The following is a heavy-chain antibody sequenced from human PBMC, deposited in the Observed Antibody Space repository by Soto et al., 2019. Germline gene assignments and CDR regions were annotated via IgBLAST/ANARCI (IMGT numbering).Heavy chain of an antibody. CDR3: ARDYSSSSWAIDS. CDR2: INSDGSTT. D-gene: IGHD6-13*01. Sequence: GGSLRLSCVASGFTFSSYWMHWVRQAPGKGLEWVSRINSDGSTTRYADSVKGRFTIPRDNAKNTLYLQMNSLGAEDTAFYYCARDYSSSSWAIDSWGQGTLVTVSS. CDR1: GFTFSSYW. V-gene: IGHV3-74*01. J-gene: IGHJ4*02.